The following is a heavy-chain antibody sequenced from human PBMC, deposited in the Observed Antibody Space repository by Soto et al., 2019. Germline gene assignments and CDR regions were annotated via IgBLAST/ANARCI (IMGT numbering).Heavy chain of an antibody. CDR3: SRWAAGCDY. J-gene: IGHJ4*02. D-gene: IGHD6-13*01. Sequence: QVQLVQSGAEEKKPGASVKVSCKASGYTFTSYAMHSVRQAPGQRLEWMGWINAGNGNTKYSQKFQGRGTITRDTSASTAYMELSSLRSEDTAIFCCSRWAAGCDYWGQGTLVTVSS. CDR1: GYTFTSYA. CDR2: INAGNGNT. V-gene: IGHV1-3*05.